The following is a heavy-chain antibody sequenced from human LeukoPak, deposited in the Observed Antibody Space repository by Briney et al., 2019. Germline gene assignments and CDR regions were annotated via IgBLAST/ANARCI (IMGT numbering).Heavy chain of an antibody. Sequence: GGSLRLSCAASGFTSSTYRMDWVRQAPGKGLEWVSYIDTFSSAIHYADSVQGRFTISRDDAKNSLYLQMNSLRDDDTAVYYCARSFGSYPLNFDYWGQGTLVTVSS. D-gene: IGHD1-26*01. J-gene: IGHJ4*02. CDR1: GFTSSTYR. CDR2: IDTFSSAI. CDR3: ARSFGSYPLNFDY. V-gene: IGHV3-48*02.